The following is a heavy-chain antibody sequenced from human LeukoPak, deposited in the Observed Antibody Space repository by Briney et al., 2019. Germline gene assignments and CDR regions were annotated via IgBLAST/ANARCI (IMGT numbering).Heavy chain of an antibody. Sequence: VASVKVSCKASGGTFSSYAISWVRQAPGQGLEWMGRIIPIFGTANYAQKFQGRVTITADKSTSTAYMELSSLRSEDTAVYYCARDYNYDSSGYYGQHWGQGTLVTVSS. J-gene: IGHJ1*01. CDR3: ARDYNYDSSGYYGQH. CDR1: GGTFSSYA. D-gene: IGHD3-22*01. V-gene: IGHV1-69*06. CDR2: IIPIFGTA.